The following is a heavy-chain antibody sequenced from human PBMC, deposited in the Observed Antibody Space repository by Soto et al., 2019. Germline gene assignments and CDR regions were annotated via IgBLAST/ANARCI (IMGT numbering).Heavy chain of an antibody. CDR1: GASVAGGSYY. CDR3: ARDTYSGYDFGL. Sequence: QVQLRESGPGLVKPSQTLSLTCSVSGASVAGGSYYWSWVRQPPGKGLEWIGYIPSRGRPFYNPSLKSRGTISADTSKNQLSLQLTSVTAADTAVYYCARDTYSGYDFGLWGQGTLVTVSS. D-gene: IGHD5-12*01. CDR2: IPSRGRP. V-gene: IGHV4-30-4*01. J-gene: IGHJ5*02.